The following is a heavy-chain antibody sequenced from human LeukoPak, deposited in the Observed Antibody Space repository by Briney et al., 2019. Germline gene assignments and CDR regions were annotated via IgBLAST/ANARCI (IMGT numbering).Heavy chain of an antibody. V-gene: IGHV3-23*01. J-gene: IGHJ6*02. Sequence: PGGSLRLSCAASGFTFSSYAMSWVRQAPGKGLEWVSAISGSGGSTYYADSVKGRFTISRDNSKNTLYLQMNSLRAEDTAVYYCAGGITVVVPAATRPLYYYYGMDVWGQGTTVTVSS. CDR2: ISGSGGST. D-gene: IGHD2-2*01. CDR3: AGGITVVVPAATRPLYYYYGMDV. CDR1: GFTFSSYA.